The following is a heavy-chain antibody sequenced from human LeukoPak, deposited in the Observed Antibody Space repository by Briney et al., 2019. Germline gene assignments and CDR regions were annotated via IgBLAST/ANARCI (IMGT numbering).Heavy chain of an antibody. D-gene: IGHD5-12*01. CDR3: ARDLMGASGYAGY. CDR2: ISNGSIYT. CDR1: GFTFSTYT. V-gene: IGHV3-21*01. J-gene: IGHJ4*02. Sequence: NPGGSLRLSCAASGFTFSTYTMNWIRQAPGKGLERVASISNGSIYTFYVDSVKGRFTISRDNAEKSLFLQMNSLRDEDTAVYYCARDLMGASGYAGYWGQGTLVTVSS.